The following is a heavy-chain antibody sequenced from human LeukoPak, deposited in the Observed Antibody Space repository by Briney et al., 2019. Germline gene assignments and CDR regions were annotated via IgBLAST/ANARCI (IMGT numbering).Heavy chain of an antibody. J-gene: IGHJ4*02. D-gene: IGHD4-17*01. CDR1: GYSFTTYG. CDR2: FYPGDSDT. CDR3: ARRAYGPTRYYFDY. Sequence: GESLKFSGRGLGYSFTTYGTGWLGQIPGKGLGWLGFFYPGDSDTRYSPSLQGQVTISADKSISTAYLQWSSLKASDTAMYYCARRAYGPTRYYFDYWGQGTLVTVSS. V-gene: IGHV5-51*02.